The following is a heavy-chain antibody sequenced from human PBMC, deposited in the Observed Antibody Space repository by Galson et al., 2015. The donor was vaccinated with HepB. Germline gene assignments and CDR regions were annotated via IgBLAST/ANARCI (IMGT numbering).Heavy chain of an antibody. CDR1: GFTFSSYA. CDR2: VSGSGDSR. V-gene: IGHV3-23*01. D-gene: IGHD2-2*01. Sequence: SLRLSCAVSGFTFSSYAMSWIRQGPGKGLEWVSTVSGSGDSRSYADSVRGRFTVSRDNSKNTLYLQVNSLRVEDTAVYYCAKNIAEVPAAPNWFDTWGQGTLVTVSS. CDR3: AKNIAEVPAAPNWFDT. J-gene: IGHJ5*02.